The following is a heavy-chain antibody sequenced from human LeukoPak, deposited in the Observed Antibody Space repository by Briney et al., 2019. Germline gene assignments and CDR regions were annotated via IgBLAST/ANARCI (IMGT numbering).Heavy chain of an antibody. CDR1: GGSISSYY. V-gene: IGHV4-59*01. D-gene: IGHD1-26*01. Sequence: SETLPLTCTVSGGSISSYYWSWIRQPPGKGLEWIGYIYYSGSTNYNPSPKSRVTISVDTSKKQFSLKLTSVTAADTAVYYCARDGYSAIDYWGQGTLVTVSS. J-gene: IGHJ4*02. CDR3: ARDGYSAIDY. CDR2: IYYSGST.